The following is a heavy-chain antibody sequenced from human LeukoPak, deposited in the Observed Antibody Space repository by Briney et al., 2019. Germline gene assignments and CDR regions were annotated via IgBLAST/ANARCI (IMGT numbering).Heavy chain of an antibody. CDR1: GYTFTGYY. V-gene: IGHV1-2*02. Sequence: ASVKVSCKASGYTFTGYYMHWVRQARGQGLEWMGWINPNSGGTNYAQKFQGRVTMTRDTSISTAYMELSRLRSDDTAVYYCAREKDYDSSGHFDYWGQGTLVTVSS. D-gene: IGHD3-22*01. CDR2: INPNSGGT. CDR3: AREKDYDSSGHFDY. J-gene: IGHJ4*02.